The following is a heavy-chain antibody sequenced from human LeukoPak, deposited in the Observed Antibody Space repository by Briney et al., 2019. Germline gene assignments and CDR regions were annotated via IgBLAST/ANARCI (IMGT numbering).Heavy chain of an antibody. J-gene: IGHJ5*02. CDR3: ARSAKRYCTNGVCSRWFDP. Sequence: SETLSLTCAVYGGSFSGYYWSWIRQPPGKGLEWIGEINHSGSTNYNPSLKSRVTISVGTSKNQVSLKLTSVTGADTAVYYCARSAKRYCTNGVCSRWFDPWGQGTLVTVSS. CDR2: INHSGST. V-gene: IGHV4-34*01. D-gene: IGHD2-8*01. CDR1: GGSFSGYY.